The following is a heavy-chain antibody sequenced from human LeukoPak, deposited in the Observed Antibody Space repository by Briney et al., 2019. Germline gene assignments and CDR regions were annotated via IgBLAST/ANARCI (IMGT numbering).Heavy chain of an antibody. CDR3: ARDSGYPRAHRFDI. Sequence: PGGSLRLSCAASGFTFSSYSMNWVRQAPGKGLEWVSYISSSSSTIYYADSVKGRFTISRDNDKTSLYLQMNSLRAEDTAVYYCARDSGYPRAHRFDIWGQGTMVTVSS. CDR1: GFTFSSYS. CDR2: ISSSSSTI. J-gene: IGHJ3*02. V-gene: IGHV3-48*01. D-gene: IGHD3-22*01.